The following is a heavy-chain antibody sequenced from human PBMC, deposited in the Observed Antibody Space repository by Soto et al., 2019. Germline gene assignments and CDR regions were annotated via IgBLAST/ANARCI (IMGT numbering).Heavy chain of an antibody. CDR3: ATSGYSGLDHFDY. CDR1: GFTFSSYW. D-gene: IGHD5-12*01. J-gene: IGHJ4*02. CDR2: INSDGSST. Sequence: GGSLRLSCAASGFTFSSYWMRLVRPAPGKGLVWVSRINSDGSSTSYADSVKGRFTISRDNAKNTLYLQMNSLRAEDTAVYYCATSGYSGLDHFDYWVQGTLVTVSS. V-gene: IGHV3-74*01.